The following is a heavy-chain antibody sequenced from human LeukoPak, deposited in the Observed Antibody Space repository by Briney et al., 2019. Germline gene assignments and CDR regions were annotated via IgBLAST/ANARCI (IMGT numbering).Heavy chain of an antibody. D-gene: IGHD5-12*01. CDR3: ARVAIDIVTTRTGFDY. CDR2: IGGSGGRT. CDR1: RFTFSSYA. Sequence: GGSRRVSWAASRFTFSSYAMSWIRQAPGKELQWVSAIGGSGGRTYYAESVKVRFTISRDNSKNTLYLQMNTLRAEDTPVYYSARVAIDIVTTRTGFDYWGQGTLVTVSS. J-gene: IGHJ4*02. V-gene: IGHV3-23*01.